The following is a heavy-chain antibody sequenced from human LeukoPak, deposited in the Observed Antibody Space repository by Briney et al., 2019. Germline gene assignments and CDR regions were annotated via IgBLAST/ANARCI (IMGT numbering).Heavy chain of an antibody. CDR1: GGSISSSNYY. D-gene: IGHD5/OR15-5a*01. CDR2: IYYSGST. J-gene: IGHJ4*02. CDR3: ARGKDLPYYFDY. Sequence: SETLSLTCTVSGGSISSSNYYWGWIRQPPGKGLEWIGSIYYSGSTHYNPSLKSRVTISVDTSKNQFSLKLSSVTAADTAVYYCARGKDLPYYFDYWGQGTLVTVSS. V-gene: IGHV4-39*07.